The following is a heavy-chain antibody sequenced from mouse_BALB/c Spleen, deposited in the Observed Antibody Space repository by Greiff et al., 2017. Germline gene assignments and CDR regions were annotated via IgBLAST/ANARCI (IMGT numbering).Heavy chain of an antibody. CDR1: GYTFTSYW. V-gene: IGHV1-69*02. CDR2: IDPSDSYT. J-gene: IGHJ4*01. Sequence: QVQLQQPGAELVKPGASVKLSCKASGYTFTSYWMHWVKQRPGQGLEWIGEIDPSDSYTNYNQKFKGKATLTVDKSSSTAYMQLSSLTSEDSAVYYCARYHAPYAMDYWGQGTSVTVSS. CDR3: ARYHAPYAMDY.